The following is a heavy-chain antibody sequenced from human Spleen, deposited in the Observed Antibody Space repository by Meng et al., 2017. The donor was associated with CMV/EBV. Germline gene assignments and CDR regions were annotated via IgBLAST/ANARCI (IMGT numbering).Heavy chain of an antibody. CDR3: ARDAQAAHPGGRVDWFDP. Sequence: ISSGGYDCSWIRQHPGKGLEWIGYIYYSGSTYCSPSLKSRVTISVDTSKNQFSLKLSSVTAADTAVYYYARDAQAAHPGGRVDWFDPWGQGTLVTVSS. CDR2: IYYSGST. D-gene: IGHD6-6*01. CDR1: ISSGGYD. V-gene: IGHV4-31*02. J-gene: IGHJ5*02.